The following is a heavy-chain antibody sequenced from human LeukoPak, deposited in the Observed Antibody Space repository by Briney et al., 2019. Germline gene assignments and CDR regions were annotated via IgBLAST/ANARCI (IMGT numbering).Heavy chain of an antibody. CDR1: GFTFSSYW. CDR3: ASVLAAAYYYDSSAFDP. D-gene: IGHD3-22*01. V-gene: IGHV3-7*01. Sequence: GGSLRLSCEASGFTFSSYWMSWVRQAPGQGLEWVANIKQDGSETYYVDSVKGRFTLSRDKATNSAYLQMNSLRAEDTAVYYCASVLAAAYYYDSSAFDPWGQGTLVTVSS. J-gene: IGHJ5*02. CDR2: IKQDGSET.